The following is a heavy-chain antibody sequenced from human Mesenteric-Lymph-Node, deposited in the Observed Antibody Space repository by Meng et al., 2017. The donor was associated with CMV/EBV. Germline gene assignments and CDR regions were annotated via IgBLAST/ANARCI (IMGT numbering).Heavy chain of an antibody. V-gene: IGHV4-59*01. CDR1: GGSISSYY. D-gene: IGHD1-26*01. CDR3: ARPSQWELLSGAFDI. CDR2: IYYSGST. J-gene: IGHJ3*02. Sequence: SETLSLTCTVSGGSISSYYWSWIRQPPGKGLEWIGYIYYSGSTNYNPSLKSRVTISVDTSKNQFSLKLSSVTAADTAVYYCARPSQWELLSGAFDIWGQGTMVTVSS.